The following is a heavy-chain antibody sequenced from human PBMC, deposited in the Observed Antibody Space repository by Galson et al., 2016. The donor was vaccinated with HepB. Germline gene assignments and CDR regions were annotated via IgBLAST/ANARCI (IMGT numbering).Heavy chain of an antibody. CDR3: ANGSGWLLDH. J-gene: IGHJ5*02. Sequence: PALVKPTQTLTLTCTFSGFSLRSAAVGVGWVRQAPGEAPEWLAFIYWDDAKYFSPSLSSRLTITKDTSKNQVVLTMTNTDPVDTGTYYCANGSGWLLDHWGQGTLVTVSS. V-gene: IGHV2-5*02. CDR2: IYWDDAK. CDR1: GFSLRSAAVG. D-gene: IGHD6-19*01.